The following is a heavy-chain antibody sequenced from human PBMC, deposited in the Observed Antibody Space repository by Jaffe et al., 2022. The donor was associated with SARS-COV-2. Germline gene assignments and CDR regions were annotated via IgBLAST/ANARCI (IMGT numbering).Heavy chain of an antibody. CDR3: ARVTYYYESGGSGWFDP. D-gene: IGHD3-22*01. J-gene: IGHJ5*02. Sequence: QVQLVQSGAEVKKPGASVKVSCKASGYSFTSYAMHWVRQAPGQRLEWMGWINVGNGNTKYSEKFQGRVTITRDTSATTAYMELSSLRFEDTAVYYCARVTYYYESGGSGWFDPWGQGTLVTVSS. V-gene: IGHV1-3*01. CDR2: INVGNGNT. CDR1: GYSFTSYA.